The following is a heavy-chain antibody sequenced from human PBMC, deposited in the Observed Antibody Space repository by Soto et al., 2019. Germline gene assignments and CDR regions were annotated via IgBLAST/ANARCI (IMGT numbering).Heavy chain of an antibody. V-gene: IGHV4-59*01. CDR1: GGSISSYY. Sequence: SETLSLTCTVSGGSISSYYWSWIRQPPGKGLEWIGYIYYSGSTNYNPSLKSRVTISVDTSKNQSSLKLSSMTAADTAVYYCARMNWIQPYYFDYWGQGTLVTVSS. CDR3: ARMNWIQPYYFDY. D-gene: IGHD5-18*01. J-gene: IGHJ4*02. CDR2: IYYSGST.